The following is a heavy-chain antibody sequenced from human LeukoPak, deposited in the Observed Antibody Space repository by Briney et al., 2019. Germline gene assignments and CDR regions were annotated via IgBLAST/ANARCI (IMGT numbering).Heavy chain of an antibody. CDR1: GFTFSSYA. V-gene: IGHV3-23*01. CDR3: AKDVWWSVS. Sequence: GGSLRLSCAASGFTFSSYAMSWVRQAPGKGLEWVSAISADAVDTFYAPSVKGRFTISRDNSKNTMYLQINSLRAEDTAIYYCAKDVWWSVSWGQGTLVTVSS. D-gene: IGHD2-8*02. CDR2: ISADAVDT. J-gene: IGHJ5*02.